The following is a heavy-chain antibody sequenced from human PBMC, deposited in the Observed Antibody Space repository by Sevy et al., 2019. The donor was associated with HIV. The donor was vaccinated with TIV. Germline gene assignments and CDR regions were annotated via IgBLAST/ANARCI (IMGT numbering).Heavy chain of an antibody. Sequence: SETLSLTCTVSGGSISSGSYSWSWIRQPAGKGLEWIGRIYTSGSTNYNPSLKSRVTMSVDTSKNQFSLKLSSVTAAYTAVYYCARNNHYGDFQHWGQGTLVTVSS. D-gene: IGHD4-17*01. J-gene: IGHJ1*01. CDR1: GGSISSGSYS. CDR2: IYTSGST. CDR3: ARNNHYGDFQH. V-gene: IGHV4-61*02.